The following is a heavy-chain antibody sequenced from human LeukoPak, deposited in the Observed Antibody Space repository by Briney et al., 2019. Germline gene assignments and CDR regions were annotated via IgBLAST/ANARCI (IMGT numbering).Heavy chain of an antibody. CDR2: ISGSSSYI. V-gene: IGHV3-21*01. CDR3: ARPRGNVEMATNSFDY. D-gene: IGHD5-24*01. CDR1: GFTFSSYS. Sequence: PGGSLRLSCAASGFTFSSYSLNWVRQAPGKGLEWVSSISGSSSYIYYADSVKGRFTISRDNAKKLMYLQMNSLRAEDTAVYYCARPRGNVEMATNSFDYWGQGTLVTVSS. J-gene: IGHJ4*02.